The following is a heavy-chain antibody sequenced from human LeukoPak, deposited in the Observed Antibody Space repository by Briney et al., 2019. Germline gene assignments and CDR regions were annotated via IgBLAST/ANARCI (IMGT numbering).Heavy chain of an antibody. V-gene: IGHV3-7*05. CDR1: GFTFSNNW. J-gene: IGHJ4*02. D-gene: IGHD6-13*01. CDR3: ARDWGAAGLWDY. Sequence: GGSLRLSCATSGFTFSNNWRSWVRQAPGKGLEWVANIKEDGSEKNYVDSVKGRFTVSRDNAKNSLYLQMNSLRGDDAAIYYCARDWGAAGLWDYWGQGTLVTVSS. CDR2: IKEDGSEK.